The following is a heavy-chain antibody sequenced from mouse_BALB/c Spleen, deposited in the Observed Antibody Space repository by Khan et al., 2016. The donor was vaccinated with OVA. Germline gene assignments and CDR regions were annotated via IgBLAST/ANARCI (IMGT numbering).Heavy chain of an antibody. CDR2: IWAGGGT. V-gene: IGHV2-9*02. CDR1: GFSLTSYG. D-gene: IGHD1-3*01. CDR3: ARLEDI. J-gene: IGHJ2*01. Sequence: QVQLQESGPGLVAPSPSLSITCTVSGFSLTSYGVHWVSQPPGKGLEWLGVIWAGGGTTYNSDLMSRLSISTDNTKSQVVLKMNSLQTDDTAMYYCARLEDIWGQGTTRTVSS.